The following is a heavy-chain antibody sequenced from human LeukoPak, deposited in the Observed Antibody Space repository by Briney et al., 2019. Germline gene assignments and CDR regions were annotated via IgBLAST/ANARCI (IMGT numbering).Heavy chain of an antibody. Sequence: GGSLRLSCAASGFTVSSNYMSWVRQAPGKGLEWVSVIYSGGSTYYADSVKGRFTISRDNSKNTLYLQMNSLRAEDTAVYYCAKEGYSYGHYMDVWGKGTTVTISS. J-gene: IGHJ6*03. CDR1: GFTVSSNY. V-gene: IGHV3-53*01. D-gene: IGHD5-18*01. CDR3: AKEGYSYGHYMDV. CDR2: IYSGGST.